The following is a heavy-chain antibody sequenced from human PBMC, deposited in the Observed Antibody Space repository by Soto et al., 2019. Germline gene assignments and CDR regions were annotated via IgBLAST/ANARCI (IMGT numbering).Heavy chain of an antibody. CDR3: ASYNWNYLDAFDI. Sequence: GFLVNGAWKGAGGGFSSYAISWGRQAPGQGLEWMGGIIPIFGTANYAQKFQGRVTITADESTSTAYMELSSLRSEDTAVYYCASYNWNYLDAFDIWGQGTMVTVSS. CDR2: IIPIFGTA. D-gene: IGHD1-7*01. J-gene: IGHJ3*02. CDR1: GGGFSSYA. V-gene: IGHV1-69*01.